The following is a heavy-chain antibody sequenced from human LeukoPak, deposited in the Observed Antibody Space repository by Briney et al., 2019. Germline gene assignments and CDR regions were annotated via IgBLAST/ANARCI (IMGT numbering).Heavy chain of an antibody. CDR1: GFTFSSYA. CDR2: ISYDGSNK. D-gene: IGHD3-22*01. J-gene: IGHJ4*02. CDR3: AKDPRITTIVGLYYLDY. Sequence: PGGSLRLPCAASGFTFSSYAMHWVRQAPGKGLEWVAVISYDGSNKYYADSVKGRFAISRDNSKNTLYLQMNSLRAEDTAVYYCAKDPRITTIVGLYYLDYWGQGTLVTVSS. V-gene: IGHV3-30*18.